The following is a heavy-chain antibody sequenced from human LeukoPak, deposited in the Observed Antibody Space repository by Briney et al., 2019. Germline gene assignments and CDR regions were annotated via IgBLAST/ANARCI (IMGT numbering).Heavy chain of an antibody. CDR2: IIPIFGTA. CDR3: ARLSIVVVPAAIGWFDP. D-gene: IGHD2-2*01. Sequence: GASVKVSCKASGGTFSSYAISWVRQAPGQGLEWMGGIIPIFGTANYAQKFQGRVTITTDESTSTAYMELSSLRSEDTAVYYCARLSIVVVPAAIGWFDPWGQGTLVTVSS. CDR1: GGTFSSYA. V-gene: IGHV1-69*05. J-gene: IGHJ5*02.